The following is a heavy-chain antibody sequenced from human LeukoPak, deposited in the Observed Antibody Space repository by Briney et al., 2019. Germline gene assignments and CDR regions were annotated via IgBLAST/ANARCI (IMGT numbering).Heavy chain of an antibody. CDR3: ARWDDSAWAFGN. V-gene: IGHV4-59*08. Sequence: SETLSLTCIVSGGSISSYSWNWIRQSPGKGLEWVGYISHSGTTSYNSYLRSRVTISVDTSKNQLSLKLTSVTAADTAVYYCARWDDSAWAFGNWGPGTLVTVSS. J-gene: IGHJ4*02. CDR2: ISHSGTT. D-gene: IGHD6-19*01. CDR1: GGSISSYS.